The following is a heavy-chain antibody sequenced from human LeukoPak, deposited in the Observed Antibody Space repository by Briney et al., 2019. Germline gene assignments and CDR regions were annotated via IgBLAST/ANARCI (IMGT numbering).Heavy chain of an antibody. V-gene: IGHV1-18*04. CDR1: GYTFTSYG. Sequence: ASVKVSCKASGYTFTSYGISWVRQAPGQGLEWMGWISAYNGNTNYAQKLQGRVTMTTDTSTSTAYMELRSLRSDDTAVYYCARSMVRGVIYIWFGPWGQGTLVTVSS. CDR3: ARSMVRGVIYIWFGP. CDR2: ISAYNGNT. D-gene: IGHD3-10*01. J-gene: IGHJ5*02.